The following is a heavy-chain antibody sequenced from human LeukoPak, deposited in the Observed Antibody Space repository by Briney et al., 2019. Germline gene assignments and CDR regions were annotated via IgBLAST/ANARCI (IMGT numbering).Heavy chain of an antibody. V-gene: IGHV4-39*07. CDR1: GGSISSSSYY. Sequence: SETLSLTCTVSGGSISSSSYYWGWIRQSPGKDLEWIGSIYYSGSTYHNPSLKSRVTISVDTSKNQFSLKLTSVTAADTAVYYCARETADLGGSFDYWGQGAQVTVSS. J-gene: IGHJ4*02. CDR2: IYYSGST. CDR3: ARETADLGGSFDY. D-gene: IGHD3-10*01.